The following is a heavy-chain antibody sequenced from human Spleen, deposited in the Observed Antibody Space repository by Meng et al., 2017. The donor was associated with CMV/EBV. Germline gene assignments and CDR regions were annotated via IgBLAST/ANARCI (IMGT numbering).Heavy chain of an antibody. V-gene: IGHV3-30*19. D-gene: IGHD3-3*01. J-gene: IGHJ3*02. CDR3: ARDIGGRRFTHAFDI. Sequence: GGSLRLSCAASGFNLHNYGMHWVRQAPGKGLEWVAVISYDGSNKYYADSVKGRFTISRDNSKNTLYLQMNSLRAEDTAVYYCARDIGGRRFTHAFDIWGQGTMVTVSS. CDR1: GFNLHNYG. CDR2: ISYDGSNK.